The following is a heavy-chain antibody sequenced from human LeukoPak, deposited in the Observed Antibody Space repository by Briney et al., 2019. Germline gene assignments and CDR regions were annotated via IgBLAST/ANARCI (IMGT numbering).Heavy chain of an antibody. CDR1: GFTFSSYA. Sequence: GGSLRLSCAASGFTFSSYAMSWVRQAPGKGLEWVSAISGSGGSTYYADSVKGRFTISRDNSKNTLYLQMNSLRAEDTAVYYCAKDGLEENDYGDYGKDYWGQGTLVTVSS. V-gene: IGHV3-23*01. CDR2: ISGSGGST. CDR3: AKDGLEENDYGDYGKDY. D-gene: IGHD4-17*01. J-gene: IGHJ4*02.